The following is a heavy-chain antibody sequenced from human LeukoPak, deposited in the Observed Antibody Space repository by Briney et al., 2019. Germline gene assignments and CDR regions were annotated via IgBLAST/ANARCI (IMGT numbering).Heavy chain of an antibody. D-gene: IGHD6-13*01. J-gene: IGHJ4*02. CDR2: ISGSGGST. CDR3: AKRGLAAALFR. CDR1: GFTFSSFW. Sequence: GGSLRLSCAASGFTFSSFWMSWVRQAPGQGLEWVSDISGSGGSTYYADSVKGRFTISRDNSTNTLYLQMNRLRAEATAVYYCAKRGLAAALFRWGQGTLVTVSS. V-gene: IGHV3-23*01.